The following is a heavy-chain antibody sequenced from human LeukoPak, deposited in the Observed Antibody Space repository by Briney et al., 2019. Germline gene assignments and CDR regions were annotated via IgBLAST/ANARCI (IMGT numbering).Heavy chain of an antibody. V-gene: IGHV4-59*01. CDR3: AGSSLLRIDAFDI. CDR1: GGSISSYY. Sequence: SETLSLTCTVSGGSISSYYWSWIRQPPGKGLEWIGYIYYSGSTNYNPSLKSRVTISVDTSKNQFSLKLSSVTAADTAVYYCAGSSLLRIDAFDIWGQGTMVTVSS. CDR2: IYYSGST. D-gene: IGHD1-26*01. J-gene: IGHJ3*02.